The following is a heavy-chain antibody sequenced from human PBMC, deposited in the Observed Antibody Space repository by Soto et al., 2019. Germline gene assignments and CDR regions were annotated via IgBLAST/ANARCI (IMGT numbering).Heavy chain of an antibody. CDR1: GFTFSSYG. V-gene: IGHV3-30*18. D-gene: IGHD4-17*01. J-gene: IGHJ2*01. CDR3: AKEFGPMTTVTENWYFDL. CDR2: ISYDGSNK. Sequence: PGGSLRLSCAASGFTFSSYGMHWVRQAPGKGLEWVAVISYDGSNKYYADSVKGRFTISRDKSKNTVYLQINSLRAEDTALYYCAKEFGPMTTVTENWYFDLWGRGTLVTVSP.